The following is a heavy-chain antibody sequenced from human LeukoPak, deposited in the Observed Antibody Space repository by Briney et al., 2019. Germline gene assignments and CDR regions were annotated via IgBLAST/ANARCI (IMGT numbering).Heavy chain of an antibody. CDR1: GGPLSGYY. J-gene: IGHJ3*02. CDR3: ARREWELRSDAFDI. CDR2: MNDGGST. Sequence: SETLSLTCAVNGGPLSGYYGTWIRQPPGKGLEWIGEMNDGGSTKYNPSLKSRVTISVDTSKNQFSLKLSSVTAADTAVYYCARREWELRSDAFDIWGQGTMVTVSS. V-gene: IGHV4-34*01. D-gene: IGHD1-26*01.